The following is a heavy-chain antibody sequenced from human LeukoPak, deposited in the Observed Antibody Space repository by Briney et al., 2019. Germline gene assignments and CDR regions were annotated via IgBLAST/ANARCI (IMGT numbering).Heavy chain of an antibody. CDR3: ARPNITSYYDSRGYDAFDV. Sequence: GESLKISCKGSGYRFNAYWIAWVRQMPGKGLEWMGIIYPEDSDTRYSPSFQGQVTISADKSVRTAYLQWSRLKASNTAMYYCARPNITSYYDSRGYDAFDVWGQGTMVTVSS. V-gene: IGHV5-51*01. J-gene: IGHJ3*01. CDR2: IYPEDSDT. CDR1: GYRFNAYW. D-gene: IGHD3-22*01.